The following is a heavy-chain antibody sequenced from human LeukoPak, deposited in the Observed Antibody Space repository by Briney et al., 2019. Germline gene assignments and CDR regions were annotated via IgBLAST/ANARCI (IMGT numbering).Heavy chain of an antibody. V-gene: IGHV4-59*08. CDR2: IYYSGST. Sequence: SETLSLTCTVSGGSISSYYWSWIRQPPGKGLEWIGYIYYSGSTNYNPSLKSRVTISVDTSKNQFSLKLSSVTAADTAVYYCARAPLRYFDWLSTEFDYWDQGTLVTVSS. CDR3: ARAPLRYFDWLSTEFDY. J-gene: IGHJ4*02. D-gene: IGHD3-9*01. CDR1: GGSISSYY.